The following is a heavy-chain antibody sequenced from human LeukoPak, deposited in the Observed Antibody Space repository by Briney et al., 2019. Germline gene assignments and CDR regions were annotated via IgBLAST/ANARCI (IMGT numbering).Heavy chain of an antibody. J-gene: IGHJ4*02. V-gene: IGHV3-33*01. D-gene: IGHD6-13*01. Sequence: GGSLRLSCATSGFTFTNYGMHWVRQAPGRGLEWVAALWSDGIKTSYADSVRGRFTVSRDNSRNTLFLQMDSLRAEDTAVYYCGRDYTSSWTPLFNYWGQGTLVTVSS. CDR3: GRDYTSSWTPLFNY. CDR2: LWSDGIKT. CDR1: GFTFTNYG.